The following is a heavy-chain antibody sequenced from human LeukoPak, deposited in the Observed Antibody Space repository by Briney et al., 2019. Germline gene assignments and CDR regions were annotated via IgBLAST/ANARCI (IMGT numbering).Heavy chain of an antibody. J-gene: IGHJ6*03. D-gene: IGHD3-3*01. CDR2: FDPEDGET. Sequence: ASVKVSCKVSGYTLTELSMHWVRQPPGKGLEWMGGFDPEDGETIYAQKFQGRVTMTEDTSTDTAYMELSSLRSEDTAVYYCARVAPFDFWSGYPLYYYYYYMDVWGKGTTVTVSS. V-gene: IGHV1-24*01. CDR1: GYTLTELS. CDR3: ARVAPFDFWSGYPLYYYYYYMDV.